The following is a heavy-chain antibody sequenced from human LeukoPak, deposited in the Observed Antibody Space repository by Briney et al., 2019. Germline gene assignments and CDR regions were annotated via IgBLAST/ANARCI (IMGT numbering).Heavy chain of an antibody. Sequence: SETLSLTCAVYGGSFSGYYWSWIRQPPGKGLGWIGEVNHSGSTNYNPSLKSRLTISVDTSKNQFSLKLSSVTAADTAVYYCARVEGYCSSTSCYAFDYWGQGTLVTVSS. V-gene: IGHV4-34*01. CDR1: GGSFSGYY. J-gene: IGHJ4*02. D-gene: IGHD2-2*01. CDR3: ARVEGYCSSTSCYAFDY. CDR2: VNHSGST.